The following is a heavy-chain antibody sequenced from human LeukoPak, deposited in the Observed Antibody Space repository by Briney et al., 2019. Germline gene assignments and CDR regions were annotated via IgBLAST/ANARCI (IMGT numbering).Heavy chain of an antibody. CDR3: ARGEYCSSTSCYFGY. Sequence: ASVKVSCKASGYTFTGYYMHWVRQAPGQGLEWMGWINPNSGGTNYAQKFQGRVTMTRDTSISTAYMELSRLRSDDTAVYYCARGEYCSSTSCYFGYWGQGTLVTVSS. CDR1: GYTFTGYY. CDR2: INPNSGGT. J-gene: IGHJ4*02. V-gene: IGHV1-2*02. D-gene: IGHD2-2*01.